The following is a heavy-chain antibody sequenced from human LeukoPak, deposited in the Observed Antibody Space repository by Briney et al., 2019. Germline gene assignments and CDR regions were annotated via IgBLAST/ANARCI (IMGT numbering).Heavy chain of an antibody. CDR3: ARDVRTYNYDFWSGYDYYYYMDV. D-gene: IGHD3-3*01. CDR1: GFTFSSYW. J-gene: IGHJ6*03. V-gene: IGHV3-7*01. CDR2: IKQDGSEK. Sequence: GGSLRLSCAASGFTFSSYWMSWVRQAPGKGLEWVANIKQDGSEKYYEDSVKGRFTISRDNAKNSLYLQMNSLRAEDTAVYYCARDVRTYNYDFWSGYDYYYYMDVWGKGTTVTVSS.